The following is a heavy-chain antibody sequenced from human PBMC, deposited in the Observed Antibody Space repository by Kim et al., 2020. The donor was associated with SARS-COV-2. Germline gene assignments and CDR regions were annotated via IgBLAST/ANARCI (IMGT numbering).Heavy chain of an antibody. D-gene: IGHD4-17*01. Sequence: SVKVSCKASGGTFSSYTISWVRQAPGQGLEWMGRIIPILGIANYAQKFQGRVTITADKSTSTAYMELSSLRSGDTAVYYCARDAGDPDGFDPWGQGTLVTVSS. CDR1: GGTFSSYT. CDR2: IIPILGIA. V-gene: IGHV1-69*04. J-gene: IGHJ5*02. CDR3: ARDAGDPDGFDP.